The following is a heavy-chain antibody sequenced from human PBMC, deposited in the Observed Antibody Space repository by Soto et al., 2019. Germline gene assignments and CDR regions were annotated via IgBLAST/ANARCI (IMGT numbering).Heavy chain of an antibody. CDR3: VKDPIKTTTREDV. V-gene: IGHV3-23*01. J-gene: IGHJ6*02. CDR1: GFTFSSYA. D-gene: IGHD4-17*01. Sequence: GGSLRLSCAASGFTFSSYAMSWVRQAPGKGLEWVSAISSSGLSTYYAGSVKGRFTISRDNSKNTLYLQMNSLRVEDTAVYYCVKDPIKTTTREDVWGQGTTVTVSS. CDR2: ISSSGLST.